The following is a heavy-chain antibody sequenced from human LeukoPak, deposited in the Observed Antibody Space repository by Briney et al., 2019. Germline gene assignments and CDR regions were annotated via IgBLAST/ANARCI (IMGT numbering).Heavy chain of an antibody. Sequence: PSEALSLTCTVSGGSLSSYYWSWIRQPPGKGLEWIGYIYYSGSTNYNPSLKCRVTISVDTSKNQFSLKLSSVTAADTAVYYCARDRPVGYCSSTSCYPYYYYYMDVWGKGTTVTVSS. CDR1: GGSLSSYY. V-gene: IGHV4-59*01. CDR2: IYYSGST. CDR3: ARDRPVGYCSSTSCYPYYYYYMDV. D-gene: IGHD2-2*01. J-gene: IGHJ6*03.